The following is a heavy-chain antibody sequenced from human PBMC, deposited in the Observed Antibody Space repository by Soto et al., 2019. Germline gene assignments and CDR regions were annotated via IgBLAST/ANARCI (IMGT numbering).Heavy chain of an antibody. J-gene: IGHJ6*02. V-gene: IGHV1-69*01. Sequence: QVQLVQSGAEVKKPGSSVKVSCKAPGGTFSSYAISWVRQAPGQGLEWTGGIIPIFGTAKYAQKIQGRVTITADESTSTGYMELSSLRSEDTAVYYCARSQGGSSSLDIYYYYYYGMDVWGQGTTVTVSS. CDR2: IIPIFGTA. CDR1: GGTFSSYA. CDR3: ARSQGGSSSLDIYYYYYYGMDV. D-gene: IGHD2-15*01.